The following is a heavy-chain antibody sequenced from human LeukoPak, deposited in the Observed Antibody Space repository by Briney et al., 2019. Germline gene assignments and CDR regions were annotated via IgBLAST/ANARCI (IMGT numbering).Heavy chain of an antibody. CDR3: ASLSGWYGVQIDY. V-gene: IGHV3-30-3*01. CDR1: GFTFSSYA. Sequence: GGSLRLSCAASGFTFSSYAMSWVRQAPGKGLEWVAVISYDGSNKYYADSVKGRFTISRDNSKNTLYLQMNSLRAEDTAVYYCASLSGWYGVQIDYWGQGTLVTVSS. J-gene: IGHJ4*02. D-gene: IGHD6-19*01. CDR2: ISYDGSNK.